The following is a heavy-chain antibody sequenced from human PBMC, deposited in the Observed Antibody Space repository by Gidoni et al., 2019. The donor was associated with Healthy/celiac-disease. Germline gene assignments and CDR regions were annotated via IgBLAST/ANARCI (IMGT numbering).Heavy chain of an antibody. J-gene: IGHJ3*02. CDR2: ISYDGSNK. D-gene: IGHD2-15*01. Sequence: QVQLVESGGGVVQPGRSLRLSCAASGFTFSSYAMHWVRQAPGKGLEWVAVISYDGSNKYYADSVKGRFTISRDNSKNTLYLQMNSLRAEDTAVYYCARGYCSGGSCLYAFDIWGQGTMVTVSS. CDR3: ARGYCSGGSCLYAFDI. V-gene: IGHV3-30-3*01. CDR1: GFTFSSYA.